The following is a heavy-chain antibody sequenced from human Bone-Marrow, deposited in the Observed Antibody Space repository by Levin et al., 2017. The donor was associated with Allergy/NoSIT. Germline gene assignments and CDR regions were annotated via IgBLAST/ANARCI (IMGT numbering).Heavy chain of an antibody. CDR2: ISSTSSTI. Sequence: SGGSLRLSCVASGLGFSSYEMNWVRQAPGKGLEWLSYISSTSSTIYYADSVKGRFTISRDNAKNSLYLQMNSLRVEDTAVYYCAKMYGWYRFWGQGTLVTVSS. J-gene: IGHJ4*02. D-gene: IGHD6-19*01. V-gene: IGHV3-48*03. CDR1: GLGFSSYE. CDR3: AKMYGWYRF.